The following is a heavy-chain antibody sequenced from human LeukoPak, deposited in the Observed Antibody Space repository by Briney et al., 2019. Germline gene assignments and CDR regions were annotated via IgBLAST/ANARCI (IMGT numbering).Heavy chain of an antibody. CDR3: AKARSTVTTLKYYYYGMDV. Sequence: GGSLGLSCAASGFTFSSYAMSWVRQAPGKGLEWVSAISGSGGSTYYADSVKGRFTISRDNSKNTLYLQMNSLRAEDTAVYYCAKARSTVTTLKYYYYGMDVWGQGTTVTVSS. D-gene: IGHD4-17*01. V-gene: IGHV3-23*01. CDR2: ISGSGGST. CDR1: GFTFSSYA. J-gene: IGHJ6*02.